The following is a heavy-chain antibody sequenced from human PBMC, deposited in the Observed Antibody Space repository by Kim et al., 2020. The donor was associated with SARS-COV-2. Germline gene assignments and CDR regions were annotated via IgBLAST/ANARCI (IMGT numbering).Heavy chain of an antibody. D-gene: IGHD3-16*02. J-gene: IGHJ4*02. V-gene: IGHV3-15*01. CDR3: TTDRLYDYVWGSYSLGDY. Sequence: KDRFTISRDASKNTMYLQMNSLKTEDTAVYYCTTDRLYDYVWGSYSLGDYWGQGTLVTVSS.